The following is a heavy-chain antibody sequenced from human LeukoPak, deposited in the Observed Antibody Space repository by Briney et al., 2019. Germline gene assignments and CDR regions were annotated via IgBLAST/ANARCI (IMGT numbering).Heavy chain of an antibody. CDR3: ARGYSSSWYLNWFDP. CDR2: IYHSGST. V-gene: IGHV4-39*07. CDR1: GGSISSSSYY. J-gene: IGHJ5*02. Sequence: NPSETLSLTCTVSGGSISSSSYYWGWIRQPPGKGLEWIGSIYHSGSTYYNPSLKSQVTISVDTSKNQFSLKLTSVTAADTAVYYCARGYSSSWYLNWFDPWGQGTLVTVSS. D-gene: IGHD6-13*01.